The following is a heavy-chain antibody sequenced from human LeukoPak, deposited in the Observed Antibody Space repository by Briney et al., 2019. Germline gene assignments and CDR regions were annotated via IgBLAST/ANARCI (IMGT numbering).Heavy chain of an antibody. V-gene: IGHV4-61*08. J-gene: IGHJ5*02. CDR1: GGSVSSGDYC. CDR3: ARVRRNDYYDSSGYYYRWFDP. CDR2: IYYSGST. D-gene: IGHD3-22*01. Sequence: SQTLSLTCAVSGGSVSSGDYCWSWIRQPPGKGLEWIGCIYYSGSTNYNPSLKSRVTVSVDTSKNQFSLRLSSVTAADTAVYYCARVRRNDYYDSSGYYYRWFDPWGQGTLVTVSS.